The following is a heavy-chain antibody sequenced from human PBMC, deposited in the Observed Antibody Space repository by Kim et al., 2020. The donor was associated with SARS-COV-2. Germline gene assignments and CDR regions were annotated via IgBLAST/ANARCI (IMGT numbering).Heavy chain of an antibody. V-gene: IGHV3-30-3*01. D-gene: IGHD6-19*01. CDR2: ISYDGSNK. J-gene: IGHJ4*02. Sequence: GGSLRLSCAASGFTFSSYAMHWVRQAPGKGLEWVAVISYDGSNKYYADSVKGRFTISRDNSKNTLYLQMNSLRAEDTAVYYCARATRGAVAGRGDYWGQGTLVTVSS. CDR1: GFTFSSYA. CDR3: ARATRGAVAGRGDY.